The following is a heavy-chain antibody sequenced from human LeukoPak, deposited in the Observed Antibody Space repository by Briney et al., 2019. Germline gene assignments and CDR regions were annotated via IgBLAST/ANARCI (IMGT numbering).Heavy chain of an antibody. Sequence: GSLRLSCAASEFTFSSYWMSWVRQAPGKGLEWVANIKQDGSERNYVDSVKGRFTISRDNAKNSLYLQMNSLRAEDTAVYYCARDGGWYRDYWGQGTLVTVSS. J-gene: IGHJ4*02. D-gene: IGHD6-19*01. CDR2: IKQDGSER. V-gene: IGHV3-7*01. CDR3: ARDGGWYRDY. CDR1: EFTFSSYW.